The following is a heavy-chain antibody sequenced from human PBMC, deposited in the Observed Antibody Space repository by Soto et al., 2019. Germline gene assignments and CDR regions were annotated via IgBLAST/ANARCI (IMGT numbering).Heavy chain of an antibody. CDR2: IYNSGRY. Sequence: PSETLSLTCTVSGVFIWGWIRQSPDKGLEWIGYIYNSGRYNYNPSLESRLTISIDTSKNQFSLRLASVTAADTAVYYCARTLPNRQLFDSWSQGTLVTV. V-gene: IGHV4-59*01. CDR1: GVFI. D-gene: IGHD1-1*01. CDR3: ARTLPNRQLFDS. J-gene: IGHJ4*02.